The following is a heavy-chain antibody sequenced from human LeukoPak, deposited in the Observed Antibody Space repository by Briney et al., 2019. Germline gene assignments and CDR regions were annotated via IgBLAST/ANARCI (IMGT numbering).Heavy chain of an antibody. CDR1: GFTFSSYA. CDR2: ISGSSGST. Sequence: PGGSLRLSCAASGFTFSSYAMSWVRQAPGKGLEWVSAISGSSGSTYYADSVKGRFTISRDNSKNTLYLQMNSLRAEDTAVYYCAKDPRYSSGWFYFDNWGQGTLVTVSS. D-gene: IGHD6-19*01. J-gene: IGHJ4*02. CDR3: AKDPRYSSGWFYFDN. V-gene: IGHV3-23*01.